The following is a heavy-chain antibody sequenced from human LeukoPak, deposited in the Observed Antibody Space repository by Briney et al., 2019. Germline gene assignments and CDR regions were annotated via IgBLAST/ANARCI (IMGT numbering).Heavy chain of an antibody. Sequence: GGSLRLSCAASGFTFSSYSMNWVRQAPGKGLEWVSSISSSSSYIYYADSVKGRFTISRDNAKNSLYLQMNSLRAEDTAVYYCARDRSAKGIVVGGYYGMDVWGQGTTVTVSS. CDR3: ARDRSAKGIVVGGYYGMDV. CDR1: GFTFSSYS. J-gene: IGHJ6*02. V-gene: IGHV3-21*01. D-gene: IGHD2-15*01. CDR2: ISSSSSYI.